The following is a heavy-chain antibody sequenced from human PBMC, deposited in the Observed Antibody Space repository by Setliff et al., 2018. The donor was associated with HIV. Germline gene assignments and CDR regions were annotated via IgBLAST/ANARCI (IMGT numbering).Heavy chain of an antibody. CDR2: SISGSGYP. D-gene: IGHD3-10*01. Sequence: GGSLRLSCVASGFTFSTYAINWVRLAPGKGLEWVSSISGSGYPYYADSVKGRFTISRDNAKNSLCLQMNSLRGEDTAVYYCARRGVPQQIDLDSWGHGTLVTVSS. J-gene: IGHJ5*01. V-gene: IGHV3-21*01. CDR1: GFTFSTYA. CDR3: ARRGVPQQIDLDS.